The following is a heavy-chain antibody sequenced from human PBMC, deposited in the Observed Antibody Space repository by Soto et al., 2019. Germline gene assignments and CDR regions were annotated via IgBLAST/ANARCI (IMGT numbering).Heavy chain of an antibody. CDR3: AAGVPFDY. D-gene: IGHD3-10*01. V-gene: IGHV3-15*01. CDR1: GFTFSSAW. Sequence: LRLSCAASGFTFSSAWMSWVRQAPGGGLEWVGRIKANTDGGTTDYAAPVKGRFTISRDDSTTTLYLQMNSLKIEDTAVYYCAAGVPFDYWGQGTQVTVSS. J-gene: IGHJ4*02. CDR2: IKANTDGGTT.